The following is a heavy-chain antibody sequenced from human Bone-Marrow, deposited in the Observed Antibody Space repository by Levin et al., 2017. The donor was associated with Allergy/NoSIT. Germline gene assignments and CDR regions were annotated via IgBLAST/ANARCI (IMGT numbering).Heavy chain of an antibody. V-gene: IGHV3-23*01. Sequence: PGGSLRLSCAASGFTFSSYAMSWVRQTPGKGLEWVSAISGSGGSTFYADSVKGRFTISRDNSKNTLYLQMNSLRAEDTAVYYCAKDYQGYSGYDLPYYFDYWGQGTLVTVSS. D-gene: IGHD5-12*01. CDR1: GFTFSSYA. J-gene: IGHJ4*02. CDR2: ISGSGGST. CDR3: AKDYQGYSGYDLPYYFDY.